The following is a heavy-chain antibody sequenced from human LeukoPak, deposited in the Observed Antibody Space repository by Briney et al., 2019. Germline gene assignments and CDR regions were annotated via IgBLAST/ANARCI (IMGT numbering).Heavy chain of an antibody. CDR2: IYSTGST. J-gene: IGHJ2*01. Sequence: SQTLSLTCTVSGVSISSGSYYWSWIRQPAGKGLEWIGRIYSTGSTNYNPSLKSRVTISVDTSKNQFSLKLSSVTAADTAVYYCARDPYCTNGVCYTKWYFDLWGRGTLVTVSS. CDR3: ARDPYCTNGVCYTKWYFDL. CDR1: GVSISSGSYY. D-gene: IGHD2-8*01. V-gene: IGHV4-61*02.